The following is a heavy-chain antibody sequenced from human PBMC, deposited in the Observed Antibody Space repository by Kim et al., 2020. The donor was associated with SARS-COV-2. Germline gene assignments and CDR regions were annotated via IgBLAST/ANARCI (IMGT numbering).Heavy chain of an antibody. V-gene: IGHV4-4*07. D-gene: IGHD3-3*01. CDR2: IYTSGST. CDR1: GGSISSYY. Sequence: SETLSLTCTVSGGSISSYYWSWIRQPAGKGLEWIGRIYTSGSTNYNPSLKSRVTMSVDTSKNQFSLKLSSVTAADTAVYYCARERAGRFGVVTPTLDYWGQGTLVTVSS. CDR3: ARERAGRFGVVTPTLDY. J-gene: IGHJ4*02.